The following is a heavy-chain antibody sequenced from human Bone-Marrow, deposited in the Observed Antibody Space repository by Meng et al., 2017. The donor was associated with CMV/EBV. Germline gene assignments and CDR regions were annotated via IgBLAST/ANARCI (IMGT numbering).Heavy chain of an antibody. J-gene: IGHJ6*01. Sequence: GESLKISCAASGFTFSDYYMSWIRQAPGKGLEWVSYISSSGSTIYYADSVKGRFTISRDNAKNSLYLQMNSLRAEDTAVYYCARDSPPYYYGMDVWGQGTTVTGYS. V-gene: IGHV3-11*01. CDR2: ISSSGSTI. CDR3: ARDSPPYYYGMDV. CDR1: GFTFSDYY.